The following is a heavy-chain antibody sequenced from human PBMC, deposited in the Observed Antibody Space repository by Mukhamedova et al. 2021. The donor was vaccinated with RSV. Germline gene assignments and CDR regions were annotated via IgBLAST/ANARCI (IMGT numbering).Heavy chain of an antibody. V-gene: IGHV3-30*04. CDR2: ISYDGSNK. CDR1: SSYA. D-gene: IGHD5-18*01. CDR3: ASGVDRAMVTFGY. Sequence: SSYAMHWVRQAPGKGLEWLAVISYDGSNKYYADSVKCRFTISRDNSKNTLYLQMNSLRAEDTAVYYCASGVDRAMVTFGYWGQGT. J-gene: IGHJ4*02.